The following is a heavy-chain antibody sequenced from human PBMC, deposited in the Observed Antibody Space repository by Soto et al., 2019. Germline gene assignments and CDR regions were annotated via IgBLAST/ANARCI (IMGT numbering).Heavy chain of an antibody. Sequence: SETLSLTCTVSGGSISSYYWSWIRQPPGKGLEWIGYIYYSGSTNYNPSLKSRVTISVDTSKNQFSLKLSSVTAADTAVYYCARAHYDFWSGPGHYYMDVWGKGTTVTVSS. V-gene: IGHV4-59*01. CDR1: GGSISSYY. CDR3: ARAHYDFWSGPGHYYMDV. CDR2: IYYSGST. J-gene: IGHJ6*03. D-gene: IGHD3-3*01.